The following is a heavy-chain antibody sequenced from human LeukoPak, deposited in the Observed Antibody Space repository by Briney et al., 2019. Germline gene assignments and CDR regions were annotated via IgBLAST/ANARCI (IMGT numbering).Heavy chain of an antibody. J-gene: IGHJ2*01. Sequence: GGSLRLSCAASGFTFSSCWMSWVRQAPGKGLEWVANIKQDGSEKYYVDSVKGRFTISRDNAKNSLYLQMNSLRAEDTAVYYCATPGQGFWYFDLWGRGTLVTVSS. CDR3: ATPGQGFWYFDL. CDR1: GFTFSSCW. V-gene: IGHV3-7*01. CDR2: IKQDGSEK.